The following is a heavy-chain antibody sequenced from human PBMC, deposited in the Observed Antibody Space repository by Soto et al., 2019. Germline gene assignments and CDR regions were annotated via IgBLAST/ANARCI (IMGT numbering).Heavy chain of an antibody. CDR2: ISDDGSNQ. D-gene: IGHD1-26*01. Sequence: PGGSLRLSCAASGFTFKSFAMHWVRQAPGKGLEWVAFISDDGSNQYFADSVTGRCTISRDNSENTVSLQIDSLRPGDTAVYYCAKDLHSGSYSSYDFHHWGQGILVTVSS. V-gene: IGHV3-30*18. J-gene: IGHJ1*01. CDR3: AKDLHSGSYSSYDFHH. CDR1: GFTFKSFA.